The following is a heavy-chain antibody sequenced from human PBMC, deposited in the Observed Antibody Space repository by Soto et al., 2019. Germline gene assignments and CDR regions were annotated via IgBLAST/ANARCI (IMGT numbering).Heavy chain of an antibody. CDR1: GVTFGSFA. Sequence: GGSLRLSCGASGVTFGSFAMHGILQVPGKGLEWGAFIAYDGSNKYYAATVQGRFTISRDNSKNTLYLQMNSLRAKDTAVYYCARAGIAVPQDGMDVWGQGTTVTLSS. CDR2: IAYDGSNK. V-gene: IGHV3-30-3*01. J-gene: IGHJ6*02. D-gene: IGHD6-19*01. CDR3: ARAGIAVPQDGMDV.